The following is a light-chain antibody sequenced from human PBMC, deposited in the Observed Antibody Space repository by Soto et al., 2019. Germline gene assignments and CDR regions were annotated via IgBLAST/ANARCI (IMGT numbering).Light chain of an antibody. V-gene: IGKV3-20*01. CDR1: QSQTNNI. CDR2: GAS. Sequence: ESVLTQSPDPLSFSPGERASLPCRASQSQTNNIWLAWYQQKPGQAPRLLIYGASSRATGIPYRFSGSGSGTDFTLTITRLEPEDFAVYYCQQYGSSPQAFGQGTKVDIK. CDR3: QQYGSSPQA. J-gene: IGKJ1*01.